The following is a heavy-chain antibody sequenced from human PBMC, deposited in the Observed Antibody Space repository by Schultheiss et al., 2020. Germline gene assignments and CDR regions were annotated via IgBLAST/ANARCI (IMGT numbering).Heavy chain of an antibody. CDR2: VTVGSST. D-gene: IGHD2-15*01. Sequence: GGSLRLSCAASGFTFSSYAMSWVRQAPGKGLQWVSSVTVGSSTSYADSVKGRFTISRDNSKSTLYLQMNSLRAEDTAVYYCAKFDCSGGSCYLPTPTWFDPWGQGTLVTVSS. CDR1: GFTFSSYA. CDR3: AKFDCSGGSCYLPTPTWFDP. V-gene: IGHV3-23*01. J-gene: IGHJ5*02.